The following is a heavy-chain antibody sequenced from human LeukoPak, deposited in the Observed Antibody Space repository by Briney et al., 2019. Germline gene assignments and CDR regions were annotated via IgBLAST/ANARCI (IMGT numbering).Heavy chain of an antibody. D-gene: IGHD3-22*01. CDR3: ARDAARYYYDSSGYLYYFDY. CDR1: GFTLRGYG. V-gene: IGHV3-30*02. CDR2: IRSDGSDK. Sequence: GGSLRLSCAASGFTLRGYGMHWVRQAPGKGLEWVAFIRSDGSDKSYADSVKGRFTISRDNSENKLYLQMNSLRAEDTAVYYCARDAARYYYDSSGYLYYFDYWGQGTLVTVSS. J-gene: IGHJ4*02.